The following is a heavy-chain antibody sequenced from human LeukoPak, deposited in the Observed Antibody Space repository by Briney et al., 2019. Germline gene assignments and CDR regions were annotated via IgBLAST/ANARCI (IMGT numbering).Heavy chain of an antibody. CDR1: GDSISSHY. CDR3: ARVGPYYGSGSFDY. CDR2: IYYSGNT. J-gene: IGHJ4*02. V-gene: IGHV4-59*11. D-gene: IGHD3-10*01. Sequence: SETLSLTCTVSGDSISSHYWGWIRQPPGKGLQWIGCIYYSGNTNYNTSLKSRVTISLDTSKNQFFLKLSSFAAADTALYYCARVGPYYGSGSFDYWGQGTLVTVSS.